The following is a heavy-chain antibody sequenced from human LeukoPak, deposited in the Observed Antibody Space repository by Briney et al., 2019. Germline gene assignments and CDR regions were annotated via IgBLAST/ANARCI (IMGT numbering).Heavy chain of an antibody. J-gene: IGHJ6*02. D-gene: IGHD4-17*01. CDR1: EFTFNDHA. CDR3: AKHQQVYGDSLMDV. Sequence: PGGSLRLSCAASEFTFNDHAMSWVRQAPGKGLEWVSTISGSGGRTYYTDSAKGRFTISRDNSKNTLYLQMNSLRGEDTAVYYCAKHQQVYGDSLMDVWGQGTTVTVSS. CDR2: ISGSGGRT. V-gene: IGHV3-23*01.